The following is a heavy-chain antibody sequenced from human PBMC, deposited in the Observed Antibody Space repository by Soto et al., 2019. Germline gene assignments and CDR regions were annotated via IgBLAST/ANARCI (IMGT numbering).Heavy chain of an antibody. CDR3: ARDRIAAAGSPGEDY. Sequence: SVKVSCKASGGAFSSYAISWVRQAPGQGLEWMGGIIPIFGTANYAQKFQGRVTITADESTSTAYMELSSLRSEDTAVYYCARDRIAAAGSPGEDYWGQGTLVTVSS. J-gene: IGHJ4*02. CDR2: IIPIFGTA. D-gene: IGHD6-13*01. CDR1: GGAFSSYA. V-gene: IGHV1-69*13.